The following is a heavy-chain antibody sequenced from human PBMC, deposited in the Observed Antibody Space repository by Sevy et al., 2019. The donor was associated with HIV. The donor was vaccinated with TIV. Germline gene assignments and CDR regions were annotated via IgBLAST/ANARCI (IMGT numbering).Heavy chain of an antibody. Sequence: GGSLRLSCAASGFTFDHHAMYWVRQAPGKGLEWVSGINWNSVSISYADSVKGRFTISRDNAKNSLYLHLNSLRADDTALDYCAREGLAPYVYGADVWGQGTAVTVSS. V-gene: IGHV3-9*01. CDR1: GFTFDHHA. CDR3: AREGLAPYVYGADV. CDR2: INWNSVSI. J-gene: IGHJ6*02. D-gene: IGHD3-10*02.